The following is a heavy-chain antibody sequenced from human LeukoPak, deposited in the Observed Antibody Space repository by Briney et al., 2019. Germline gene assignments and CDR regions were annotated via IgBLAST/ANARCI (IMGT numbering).Heavy chain of an antibody. D-gene: IGHD1-14*01. CDR2: ISSSSSTI. CDR3: AKVGRYPLIDY. J-gene: IGHJ4*02. Sequence: GGSLRLSCAASGFTFSSYSMNWVRQAPGKGLEWVSYISSSSSTIYYADSVKGRFTISRDNAKNSLYLQMNSLRAEDTAVYYCAKVGRYPLIDYWGQGTLVTVSS. V-gene: IGHV3-48*01. CDR1: GFTFSSYS.